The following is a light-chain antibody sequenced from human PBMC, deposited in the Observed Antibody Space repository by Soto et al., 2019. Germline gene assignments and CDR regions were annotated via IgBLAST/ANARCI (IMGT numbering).Light chain of an antibody. J-gene: IGKJ4*01. CDR1: QSVSST. CDR3: QQYKNWPLT. V-gene: IGKV3-15*01. Sequence: EIVMTQSPATLSVSPGGRATLSCRASQSVSSTLAWYQQKPGQAPRLLIYGASTRATGFPARFSGSGSGTEFTLTICSLQSEDFAVYYCQQYKNWPLTFGGGTKVDIK. CDR2: GAS.